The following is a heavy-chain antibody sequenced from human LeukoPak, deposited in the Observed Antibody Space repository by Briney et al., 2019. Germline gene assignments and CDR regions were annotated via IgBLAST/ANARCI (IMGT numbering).Heavy chain of an antibody. CDR1: GFTFSSYS. J-gene: IGHJ4*02. V-gene: IGHV3-48*04. D-gene: IGHD2-21*01. Sequence: PGGSLRLSCAASGFTFSSYSMNWVRQAPGKGLEWVSYISSTGSSIYYADSVKGRFTISRDNARNSLYLQMNRLRAEDTAVYYCARETVACGGDCYDYWGQGTLVTVSS. CDR2: ISSTGSSI. CDR3: ARETVACGGDCYDY.